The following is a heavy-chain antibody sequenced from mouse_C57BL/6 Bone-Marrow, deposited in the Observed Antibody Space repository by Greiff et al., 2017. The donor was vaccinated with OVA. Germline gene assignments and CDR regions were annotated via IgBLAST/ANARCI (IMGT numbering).Heavy chain of an antibody. CDR3: ARGPDCYYVLGFAY. D-gene: IGHD2-3*01. V-gene: IGHV5-17*01. CDR2: ISSGSSTI. J-gene: IGHJ3*01. Sequence: EVQGVESGGGLVKPGGSLKLSCAASGFTFSDYGMHWVRQAPEKGLEWVAYISSGSSTIYYADTVKGRFTISRDNAKNTLFLQMTSLRSEDTAMYDCARGPDCYYVLGFAYWGQGTLVTVSA. CDR1: GFTFSDYG.